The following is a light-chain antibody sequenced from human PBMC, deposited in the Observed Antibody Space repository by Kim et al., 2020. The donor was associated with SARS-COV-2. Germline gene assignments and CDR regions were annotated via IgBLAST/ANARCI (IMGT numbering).Light chain of an antibody. J-gene: IGLJ2*01. V-gene: IGLV1-44*01. CDR2: VNN. CDR3: AAWDDNLNGVG. Sequence: GQMFTISCSGVFSNVRRNTVSWWQQFPETAPKLLIFVNNQWASGVPARFSGSKSGTSASLAISGLQSEDEADYYCAAWDDNLNGVGFGGGTQLTVL. CDR1: FSNVRRNT.